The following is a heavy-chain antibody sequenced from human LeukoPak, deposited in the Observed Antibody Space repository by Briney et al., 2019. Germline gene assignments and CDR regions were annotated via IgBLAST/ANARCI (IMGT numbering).Heavy chain of an antibody. CDR2: IYHSGST. Sequence: SETLSLTCSVSTDSTNTYYWSWIRQSPGKGLEWIGHIYHSGSTDYNPSFKSRVTISIDMSKKEFSLKLTSVTVADTAMYYCVRLRWELLAPYFDYWGQGAFVIVSS. J-gene: IGHJ4*02. V-gene: IGHV4-59*01. CDR3: VRLRWELLAPYFDY. D-gene: IGHD2-15*01. CDR1: TDSTNTYY.